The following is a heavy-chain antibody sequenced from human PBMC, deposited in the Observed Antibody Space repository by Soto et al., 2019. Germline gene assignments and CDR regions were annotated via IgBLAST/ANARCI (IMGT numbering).Heavy chain of an antibody. CDR2: INYSGSS. CDR1: GGSITTHY. Sequence: QVQLQESGPGLVKPSETLSLTCTVSGGSITTHYWHWIRQPPGKGLEWIGDINYSGSSNNNPSLKSRVTISVDTSKNQFSLTLRSVTAADTAVYYCARFGEGDAFDIWGQGTMVTVSS. J-gene: IGHJ3*02. D-gene: IGHD3-10*01. CDR3: ARFGEGDAFDI. V-gene: IGHV4-59*08.